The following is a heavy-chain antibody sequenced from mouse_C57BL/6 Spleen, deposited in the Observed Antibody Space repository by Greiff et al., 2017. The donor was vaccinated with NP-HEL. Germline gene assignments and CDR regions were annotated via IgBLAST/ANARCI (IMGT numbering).Heavy chain of an antibody. CDR3: ARSVYGYDGDYYAMDY. J-gene: IGHJ4*01. Sequence: QVQLQQSGAELMKPGASVKLSCKATGYTFTGYWIEWVKQRPGHGLEWIGEILPGSGSTNYNEKFKGKATFTADTSSNTAYMQLSSLTTEDSAIYYCARSVYGYDGDYYAMDYWGQGTSVTVSS. D-gene: IGHD2-2*01. CDR2: ILPGSGST. V-gene: IGHV1-9*01. CDR1: GYTFTGYW.